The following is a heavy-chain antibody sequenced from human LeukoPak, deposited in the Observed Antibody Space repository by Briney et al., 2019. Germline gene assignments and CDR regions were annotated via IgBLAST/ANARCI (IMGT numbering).Heavy chain of an antibody. Sequence: GGSQRLSCAASGLTFSNAWMSWVRQAPGKGLEWVGRIKSKSDGGTTDYAAPVKGRFTISRDDSKNTLYLQMNSLKTEDTAAYYWTTPSTFDYWGQGALVTVSS. CDR1: GLTFSNAW. V-gene: IGHV3-15*01. CDR3: TTPSTFDY. CDR2: IKSKSDGGTT. J-gene: IGHJ4*02.